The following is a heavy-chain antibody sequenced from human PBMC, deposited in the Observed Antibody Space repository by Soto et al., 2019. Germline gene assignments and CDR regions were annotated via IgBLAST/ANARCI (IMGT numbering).Heavy chain of an antibody. D-gene: IGHD3-10*01. CDR2: IYSGGYT. J-gene: IGHJ4*02. CDR3: APDPGGGGY. Sequence: EVQLVESGGGLIQPGGSLRLSCAVSGFTVSNNYMSWVRQAPGKGLEGVSVIYSGGYTAYGDSVKGRFTISRDNSKNTPYPQMNGPGAGAPAVFYCAPDPGGGGYWGQGTLVTVSS. CDR1: GFTVSNNY. V-gene: IGHV3-53*01.